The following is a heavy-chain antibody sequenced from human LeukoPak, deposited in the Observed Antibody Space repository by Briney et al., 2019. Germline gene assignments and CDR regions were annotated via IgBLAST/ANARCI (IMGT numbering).Heavy chain of an antibody. Sequence: GGSLRLSCAASGFAFSSYSMNWVRQAPGKGLEWVSSISSSSSYIYYADSVKGRFTISRDNAKNSLYLQMNSLRVEDTAVYYCARRYYDSSGYYFDYWGQGTLVTVSS. V-gene: IGHV3-21*01. CDR1: GFAFSSYS. CDR3: ARRYYDSSGYYFDY. J-gene: IGHJ4*02. D-gene: IGHD3-22*01. CDR2: ISSSSSYI.